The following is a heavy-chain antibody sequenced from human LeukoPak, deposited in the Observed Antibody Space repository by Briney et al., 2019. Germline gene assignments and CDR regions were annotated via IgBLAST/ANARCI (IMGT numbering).Heavy chain of an antibody. J-gene: IGHJ6*02. CDR2: MNPNSGNT. CDR1: GYTFTSYD. V-gene: IGHV1-8*01. Sequence: ASVKVSCKTSGYTFTSYDINWVRQATGQGLEWMGWMNPNSGNTGYAQKFQGRVTMTRNTSISTAYMELSSLRSEDTAVYYCSCYSLRYYYYYGMDVWGQGTTVTVSS. D-gene: IGHD2-15*01. CDR3: SCYSLRYYYYYGMDV.